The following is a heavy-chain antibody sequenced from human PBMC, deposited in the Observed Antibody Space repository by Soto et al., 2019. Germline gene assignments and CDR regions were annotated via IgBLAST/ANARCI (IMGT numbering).Heavy chain of an antibody. V-gene: IGHV3-33*01. D-gene: IGHD6-13*01. CDR2: IWYDGSNK. CDR1: GFTFSSYG. CDR3: ARAGSSWEIQVDV. J-gene: IGHJ6*02. Sequence: QVQLVESGGGVVQPGRSLRLSCAASGFTFSSYGTHWVRQAPGKGLEWVAVIWYDGSNKYYADSVKGRFTISRDNSKNTLYLQMNSLRAEDTAVYYCARAGSSWEIQVDVWGQGTTVTVSS.